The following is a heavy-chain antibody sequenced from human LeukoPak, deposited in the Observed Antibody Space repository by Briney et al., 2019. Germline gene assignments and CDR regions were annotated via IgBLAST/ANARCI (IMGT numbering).Heavy chain of an antibody. D-gene: IGHD2-15*01. V-gene: IGHV4-59*01. CDR1: GGSISSYY. CDR2: IYYSGST. Sequence: SETLSLTCTVSGGSISSYYWSWIRQPPGKGLEWIGYIYYSGSTKYNPSLKSRVTISVDTSKNQFSLKLSSVTDADTAVYYCARGGSHCSGGSCYSLDWFDPWGQGTLVTVSS. CDR3: ARGGSHCSGGSCYSLDWFDP. J-gene: IGHJ5*02.